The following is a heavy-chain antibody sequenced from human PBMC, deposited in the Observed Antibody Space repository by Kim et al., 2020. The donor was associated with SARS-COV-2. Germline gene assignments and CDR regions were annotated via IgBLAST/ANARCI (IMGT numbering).Heavy chain of an antibody. V-gene: IGHV7-4-1*02. D-gene: IGHD5-18*01. J-gene: IGHJ5*02. CDR1: GYTFNKYA. Sequence: ASVKVSCKASGYTFNKYAMNWVRQAPGQGLEWMGWINTNTGNPTYAQGFIGRFVFSLDTSVSTAYLQISSLKAEDTAVYYCAKRGYNFGENWFDPWGQGTLVTVSS. CDR3: AKRGYNFGENWFDP. CDR2: INTNTGNP.